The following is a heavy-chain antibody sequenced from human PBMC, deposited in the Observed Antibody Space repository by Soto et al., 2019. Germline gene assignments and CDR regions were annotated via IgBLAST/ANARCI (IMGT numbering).Heavy chain of an antibody. D-gene: IGHD2-15*01. V-gene: IGHV3-30-3*01. J-gene: IGHJ4*02. CDR3: VRTSLVVAAATREDY. CDR1: GFTFSSYA. CDR2: ISYDGSNK. Sequence: HPGGSLRLSCAASGFTFSSYAMHWVRQAPGKGLEWVAVISYDGSNKYYAESVKGRFTISRDNSKNTLYLQMNSLRAEDTAVYYCVRTSLVVAAATREDYWGQGTLVTVS.